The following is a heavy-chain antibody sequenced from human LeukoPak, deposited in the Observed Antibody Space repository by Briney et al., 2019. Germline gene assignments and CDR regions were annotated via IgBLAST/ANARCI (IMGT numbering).Heavy chain of an antibody. CDR3: ARDRDSSSWDVWFDP. J-gene: IGHJ5*02. D-gene: IGHD6-13*01. V-gene: IGHV1-2*02. CDR1: GYTFTGYY. Sequence: ASVKVSCKASGYTFTGYYMHWVRQAPGQGLEWMGWINPNSGGTNYAQKFQGRVTMTRDTSISTAYMELSRLRSDDTAVYYCARDRDSSSWDVWFDPWGQGTLVTVSS. CDR2: INPNSGGT.